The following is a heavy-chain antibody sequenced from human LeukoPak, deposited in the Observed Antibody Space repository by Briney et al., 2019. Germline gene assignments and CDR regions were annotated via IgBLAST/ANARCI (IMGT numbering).Heavy chain of an antibody. J-gene: IGHJ6*03. V-gene: IGHV1-2*02. D-gene: IGHD2-8*01. CDR2: INPNSGGP. Sequence: ASVKVSCKASGYTFTDYYMHWVRQAPGQGLEWMGWINPNSGGPNYAQKFQGRVTITTDESTSTAYMELSSLRSEDTAVYYCARDQNHRALMVYAKAAYYYYYMDVWGKGTTVTVSS. CDR1: GYTFTDYY. CDR3: ARDQNHRALMVYAKAAYYYYYMDV.